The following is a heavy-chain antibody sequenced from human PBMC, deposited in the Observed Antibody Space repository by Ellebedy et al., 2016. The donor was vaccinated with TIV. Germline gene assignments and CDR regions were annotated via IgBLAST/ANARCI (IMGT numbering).Heavy chain of an antibody. D-gene: IGHD1-26*01. Sequence: SETLSLXCSVSGGSISIGKYYWGWIRQPPGKGLDWIGSIFYSGSTNYNPSFKSRVTISGDTSKNQFSLRLKSVIAADTAVYYCARSIVETYDAFDIWGQGTRVTASS. CDR1: GGSISIGKYY. CDR2: IFYSGST. J-gene: IGHJ3*02. V-gene: IGHV4-39*07. CDR3: ARSIVETYDAFDI.